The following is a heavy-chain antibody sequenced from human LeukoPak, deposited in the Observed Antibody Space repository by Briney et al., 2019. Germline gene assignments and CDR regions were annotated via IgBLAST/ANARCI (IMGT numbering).Heavy chain of an antibody. J-gene: IGHJ4*02. Sequence: GGSLRLSCAASGFTFSSYGMHWVRQAPGKGLEWVAFIRYDGSNKYYADSVKGRFAISRDNAENSVYLQMNSLRPEDTAIYYCVRDPSSVASGYYFDQWGQGTLVAVSS. CDR3: VRDPSSVASGYYFDQ. V-gene: IGHV3-30*02. CDR1: GFTFSSYG. CDR2: IRYDGSNK. D-gene: IGHD6-19*01.